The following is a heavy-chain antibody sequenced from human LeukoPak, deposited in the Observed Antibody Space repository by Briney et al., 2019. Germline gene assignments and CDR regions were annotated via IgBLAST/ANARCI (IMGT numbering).Heavy chain of an antibody. V-gene: IGHV3-23*01. CDR3: AKAEVGATTNYFDY. J-gene: IGHJ4*02. D-gene: IGHD1-26*01. CDR1: GFSFSNYA. Sequence: PGGSLRLSCAASGFSFSNYAMSWVRQAPGKGLEWVSGISGSGTGTYYAASVKGRFTISRENSRNTLYLQMSSLRAEDTAVYYCAKAEVGATTNYFDYWGQGTLVTVSS. CDR2: ISGSGTGT.